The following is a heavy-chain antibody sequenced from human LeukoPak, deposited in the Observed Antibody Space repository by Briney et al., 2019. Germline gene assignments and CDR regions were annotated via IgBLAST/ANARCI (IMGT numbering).Heavy chain of an antibody. D-gene: IGHD3-10*01. Sequence: SETLSLTCTVSGDSISSTSYYWGWIRQPPGKGLEWIGSIYSSGSTYYNPSLKSRVTISVDTSRNQFSLNLTSVTAADTAVFYCARQGYYGSGTSLDVWGQGTTVTVSS. J-gene: IGHJ6*02. CDR3: ARQGYYGSGTSLDV. V-gene: IGHV4-39*01. CDR1: GDSISSTSYY. CDR2: IYSSGST.